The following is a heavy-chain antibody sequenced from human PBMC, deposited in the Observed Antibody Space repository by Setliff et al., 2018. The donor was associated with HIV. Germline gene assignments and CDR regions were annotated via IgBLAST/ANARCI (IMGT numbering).Heavy chain of an antibody. CDR2: ISYDGSNK. Sequence: GGSLRLSCAASGFTFSNYAMHWVRQAPGKGLEWVAHISYDGSNKFYADSVRGRFTISRDNAKNSLYLQMDGLRAEDTAVYFCARDNLYSNTWNGSPVYGLDVWGQGTTVTVSS. D-gene: IGHD3-3*01. V-gene: IGHV3-30*04. J-gene: IGHJ6*02. CDR3: ARDNLYSNTWNGSPVYGLDV. CDR1: GFTFSNYA.